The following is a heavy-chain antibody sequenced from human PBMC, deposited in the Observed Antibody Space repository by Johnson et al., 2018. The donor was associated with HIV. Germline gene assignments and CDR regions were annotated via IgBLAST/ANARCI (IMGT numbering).Heavy chain of an antibody. V-gene: IGHV3-66*01. CDR1: GFTVSSNY. Sequence: MQLVESGGGVVQPGRSLRLSCAASGFTVSSNYMIWVRQAPGKGLEWVSAIYSGDTTYYADSVKGRFTISRDNSKNTLYLQMNSLRAEDTAVYYCARAYSYGAFDIWGLGTKVTVSS. J-gene: IGHJ3*02. D-gene: IGHD5-18*01. CDR3: ARAYSYGAFDI. CDR2: IYSGDTT.